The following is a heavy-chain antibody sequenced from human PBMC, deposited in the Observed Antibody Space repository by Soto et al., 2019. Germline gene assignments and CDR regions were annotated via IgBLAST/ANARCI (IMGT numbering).Heavy chain of an antibody. V-gene: IGHV4-30-4*01. J-gene: IGHJ4*02. D-gene: IGHD5-18*01. Sequence: QVQLQESGPGPVKPSQTLSLACTVSGGSFSSGDFYWSWIRQPPGEGLEWIGYISYSGSTHYNPSLKSRVDISVDLFKNQFSLKLTSVTAADTAVYYCSRALNAKRGIQLWNSGQGTQVTVSS. CDR3: SRALNAKRGIQLWN. CDR1: GGSFSSGDFY. CDR2: ISYSGST.